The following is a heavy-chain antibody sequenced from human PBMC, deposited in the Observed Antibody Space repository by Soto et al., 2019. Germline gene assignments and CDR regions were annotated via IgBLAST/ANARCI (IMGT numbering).Heavy chain of an antibody. CDR1: GFTCDDYA. J-gene: IGHJ3*02. D-gene: IGHD2-2*02. Sequence: EVQLVESGGGLVQPGRSLRLSCAASGFTCDDYAMHWVRQAPGKGLEWVSGMSWNSGSIGYADSVKGRFTISRDNDKNSLYLQMNSLRAEDTALYYCAKGRRYRDAFDIWGQGTMVTVSS. CDR2: MSWNSGSI. CDR3: AKGRRYRDAFDI. V-gene: IGHV3-9*01.